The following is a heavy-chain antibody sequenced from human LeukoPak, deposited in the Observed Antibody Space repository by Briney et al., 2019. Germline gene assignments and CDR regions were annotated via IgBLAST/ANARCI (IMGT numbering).Heavy chain of an antibody. J-gene: IGHJ6*03. CDR3: AKDGESSSSDYYYYMDV. CDR1: GFTFSSYG. CDR2: IWYGGSNK. Sequence: PGGSLRLSCAASGFTFSSYGMHWVRQAPGKGLEWVAVIWYGGSNKYYADSVKGRFTISRDNSKNTLYLQMNSLRAEDTAVYYCAKDGESSSSDYYYYMDVWGKGTTVTVSS. V-gene: IGHV3-30*02. D-gene: IGHD6-6*01.